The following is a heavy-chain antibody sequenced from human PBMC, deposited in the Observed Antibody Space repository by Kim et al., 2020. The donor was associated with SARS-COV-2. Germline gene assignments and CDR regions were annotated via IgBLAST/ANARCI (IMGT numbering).Heavy chain of an antibody. CDR3: ARGAGDFWSGYYNYFDY. V-gene: IGHV4-59*01. J-gene: IGHJ4*02. Sequence: SETLSLTCTVSGGSISSYYWSWIRQPPGKGLEWIGYIYYSGSTNYNPSLKSRVTISVDTSKNQFSLKLSSVTAADTAVYYCARGAGDFWSGYYNYFDYWGQGTLVTVSS. CDR1: GGSISSYY. D-gene: IGHD3-3*01. CDR2: IYYSGST.